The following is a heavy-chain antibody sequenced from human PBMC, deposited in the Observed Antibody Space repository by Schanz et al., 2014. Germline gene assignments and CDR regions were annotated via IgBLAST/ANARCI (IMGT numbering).Heavy chain of an antibody. CDR1: GYTVSALA. V-gene: IGHV1-24*01. D-gene: IGHD3-10*01. CDR3: ATNSPFRMVRGSNAFDA. J-gene: IGHJ3*01. CDR2: FDVEDGET. Sequence: QVQLLQSGSEVKKPGAFVKVSCEISGYTVSALAMHWVRQAPGKGLEWLGGFDVEDGETIYAQKFQGRVTMTEDTSTETAYMELSGLRSGDTAVYYCATNSPFRMVRGSNAFDAWGQGTMVTVSS.